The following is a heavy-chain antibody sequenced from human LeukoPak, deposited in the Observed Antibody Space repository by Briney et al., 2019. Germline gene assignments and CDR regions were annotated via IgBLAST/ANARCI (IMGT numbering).Heavy chain of an antibody. Sequence: GASVKVSCKASGYTFTSYDINWVRQATGQGLEWMGWMNPNSGNTGYAQKFQGRVTMTRNTSISTAYMELSSLRSEDTAVYYCARGLPYDIVVVPAANDYWGQGTLVTVSS. CDR1: GYTFTSYD. V-gene: IGHV1-8*01. D-gene: IGHD2-2*01. CDR3: ARGLPYDIVVVPAANDY. J-gene: IGHJ4*02. CDR2: MNPNSGNT.